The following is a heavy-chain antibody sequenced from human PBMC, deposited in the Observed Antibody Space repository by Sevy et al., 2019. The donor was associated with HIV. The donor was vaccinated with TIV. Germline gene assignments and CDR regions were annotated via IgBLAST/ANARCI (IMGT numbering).Heavy chain of an antibody. CDR1: GFTFSSYS. D-gene: IGHD6-6*01. CDR2: ISSSNNYI. J-gene: IGHJ4*02. Sequence: GGSLRLSCAASGFTFSSYSMNWVRQAPGKGLEWVSSISSSNNYIYYADSLKGGFTISRDNAKNSLYLQMNSLRAEDTAVYYCARDLREYSSSSKYYFDYWGQGILVTVSS. CDR3: ARDLREYSSSSKYYFDY. V-gene: IGHV3-21*01.